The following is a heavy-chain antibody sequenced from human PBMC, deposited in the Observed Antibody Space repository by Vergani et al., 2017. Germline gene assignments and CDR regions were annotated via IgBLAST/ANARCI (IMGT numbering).Heavy chain of an antibody. CDR1: GYTFTSYY. V-gene: IGHV1-46*01. CDR3: TRDPYYSDSSGYSTLFDY. CDR2: INPSGGST. D-gene: IGHD3-22*01. J-gene: IGHJ4*02. Sequence: QVQLVQSGAEVKKPGASVKVSCKASGYTFTSYYMHWVRQAPGQGLEWMGIINPSGGSTSYAQKFQGRVTITADESTRTAYMELSSLRSDDTAIYYCTRDPYYSDSSGYSTLFDYGGQGTLVIVSS.